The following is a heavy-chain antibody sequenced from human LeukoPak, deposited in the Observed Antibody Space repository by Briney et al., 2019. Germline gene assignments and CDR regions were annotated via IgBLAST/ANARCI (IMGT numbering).Heavy chain of an antibody. CDR3: AKGSFGGSGFDP. V-gene: IGHV3-11*01. D-gene: IGHD3-10*01. J-gene: IGHJ5*02. Sequence: GGSLRLSCAASGFTFSDYYMSWIRQTPGKGLEWVSYIGSSGSAMFYADSVKGRFTISRDNAKNTLYLQMNSLRAEDTAVYYCAKGSFGGSGFDPWGQGTLVTVSS. CDR1: GFTFSDYY. CDR2: IGSSGSAM.